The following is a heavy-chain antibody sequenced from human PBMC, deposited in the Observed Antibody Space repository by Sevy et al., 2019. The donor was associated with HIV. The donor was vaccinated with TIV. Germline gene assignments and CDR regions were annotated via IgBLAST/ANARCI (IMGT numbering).Heavy chain of an antibody. CDR2: IRFDGTIK. Sequence: GGSLRLSCVASGFTFSTYGMHWVRQAPGKGLEWVAFIRFDGTIKYYTDSVKGRLTISRDNSKNTLYLQMNSLRAEDTAVYFCAKVLHIVVVPAAIDYYYGMDVWGQGTTVTVSS. CDR3: AKVLHIVVVPAAIDYYYGMDV. J-gene: IGHJ6*02. V-gene: IGHV3-30*02. D-gene: IGHD2-2*01. CDR1: GFTFSTYG.